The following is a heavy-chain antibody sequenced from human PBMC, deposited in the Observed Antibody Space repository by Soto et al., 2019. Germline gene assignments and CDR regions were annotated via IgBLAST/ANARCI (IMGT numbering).Heavy chain of an antibody. J-gene: IGHJ6*02. CDR1: GGTFSSYA. V-gene: IGHV1-69*12. CDR3: ARTREKSYYYGMDV. CDR2: IIPIFGTA. Sequence: QVQLVQSGDEVKKPGSSVKDSCKASGGTFSSYAISWLRQAPGQMIEWMGGIIPIFGTANYAQKFQGRVTITADESTSTAYMELSSLRSEDTAVYYCARTREKSYYYGMDVWGQGTTVTVSS. D-gene: IGHD1-26*01.